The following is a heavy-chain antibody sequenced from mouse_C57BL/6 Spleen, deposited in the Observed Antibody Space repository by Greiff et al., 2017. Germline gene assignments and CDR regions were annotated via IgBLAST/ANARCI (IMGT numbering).Heavy chain of an antibody. CDR1: GFNIKDYY. Sequence: VQLQQSGAELVKPGASVKLSCTASGFNIKDYYMHWVKQRTEQGLEWIGRIDPEDGETKYAAKFQGKATITADTSSNTAYLQLSSLTSEDTAVYYCARGLGFDYWGQGTTLTVSS. CDR2: IDPEDGET. V-gene: IGHV14-2*01. J-gene: IGHJ2*01. CDR3: ARGLGFDY. D-gene: IGHD4-1*01.